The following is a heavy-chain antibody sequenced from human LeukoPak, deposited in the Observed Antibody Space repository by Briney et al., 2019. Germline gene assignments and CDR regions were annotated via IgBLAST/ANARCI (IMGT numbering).Heavy chain of an antibody. CDR3: AKVSGSSGYYPNYYYYYYMDV. D-gene: IGHD3-22*01. V-gene: IGHV3-23*01. CDR2: ISGSGGST. CDR1: GFTFSSYA. J-gene: IGHJ6*03. Sequence: GGSLRLSCAASGFTFSSYAMSWVRQAPGKWLEWVSAISGSGGSTYYADSVKGRFTISRDNSKNTLYLQMNSLRAEDTAVYYCAKVSGSSGYYPNYYYYYYMDVWGKGTTVTVSS.